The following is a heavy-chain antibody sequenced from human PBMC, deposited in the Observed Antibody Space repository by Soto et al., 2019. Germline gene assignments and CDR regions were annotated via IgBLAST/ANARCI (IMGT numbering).Heavy chain of an antibody. CDR3: ATTGDGYNFDF. CDR1: GGTFSSYE. CDR2: VIPIFGTT. V-gene: IGHV1-69*13. D-gene: IGHD5-12*01. J-gene: IGHJ4*02. Sequence: GASVKVSCKSSGGTFSSYEVNWVRQAPGQGLEWVGGVIPIFGTTKYAPKFQGRIAISADQSTTMSYIELSSLRSEDTAVYFCATTGDGYNFDFWGQGTPVTVSS.